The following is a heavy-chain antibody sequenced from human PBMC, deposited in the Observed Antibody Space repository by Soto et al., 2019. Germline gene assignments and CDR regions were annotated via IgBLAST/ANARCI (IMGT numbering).Heavy chain of an antibody. CDR3: ARKAVPDF. Sequence: QVKLVESGGTVVQPGRSLRLSCAASGFSFSKYAMHWVHQAPGKGLEWVAVITYDATNEYYADSVKGRFTISRDNSNNTLSLHMSSLRLADTAVYYCARKAVPDFWGQGTLVTVSS. J-gene: IGHJ4*02. CDR1: GFSFSKYA. CDR2: ITYDATNE. D-gene: IGHD6-19*01. V-gene: IGHV3-30-3*01.